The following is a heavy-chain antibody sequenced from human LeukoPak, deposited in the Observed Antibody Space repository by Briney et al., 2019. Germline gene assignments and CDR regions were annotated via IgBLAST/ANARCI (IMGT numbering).Heavy chain of an antibody. CDR3: AGGDSSSINWFDP. Sequence: PSETLSLTCAVYDGSFSGYYWNWIRQPPGKGLEWIGEIHQSGNTNYNPSLKSRLTISVDTSKNQFSLRLNSVTAADTAVYYCAGGDSSSINWFDPWGQGTLVTVSS. V-gene: IGHV4-34*01. D-gene: IGHD6-13*01. CDR2: IHQSGNT. J-gene: IGHJ5*02. CDR1: DGSFSGYY.